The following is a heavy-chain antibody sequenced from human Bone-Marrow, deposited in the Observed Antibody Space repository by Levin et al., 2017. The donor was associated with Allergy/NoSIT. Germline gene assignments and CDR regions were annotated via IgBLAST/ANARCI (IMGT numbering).Heavy chain of an antibody. J-gene: IGHJ4*02. V-gene: IGHV3-15*01. Sequence: PGGSLRLSCAASGFTFSHAYMGWVRQAPGKGLEWVGRIKSKTDGGTIDYTTPVKGRFTISRDDSKDTVYLQMKNLKSEDTAVYYCTSYGIDYWGQGALVTVSS. CDR1: GFTFSHAY. D-gene: IGHD4-17*01. CDR2: IKSKTDGGTI. CDR3: TSYGIDY.